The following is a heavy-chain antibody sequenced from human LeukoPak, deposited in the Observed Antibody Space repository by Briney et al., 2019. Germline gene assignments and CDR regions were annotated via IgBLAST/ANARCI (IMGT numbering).Heavy chain of an antibody. V-gene: IGHV4-59*01. D-gene: IGHD7-27*01. CDR2: IYYSGST. CDR1: GGSISSYY. CDR3: ARRESNWGRSFLDF. Sequence: SETLSLTCTVSGGSISSYYWSWIRQPPGKGLEWIGYIYYSGSTNYNPSLNSRVTISINTSKNQFSLKLSSVTAADTAVYYCARRESNWGRSFLDFWGQGTLVTVSS. J-gene: IGHJ4*02.